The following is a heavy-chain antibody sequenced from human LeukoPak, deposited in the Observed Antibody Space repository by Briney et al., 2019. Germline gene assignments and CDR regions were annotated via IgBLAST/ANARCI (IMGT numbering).Heavy chain of an antibody. J-gene: IGHJ3*02. CDR1: GFTFSSYA. V-gene: IGHV3-30-3*01. CDR2: ISYDGSNK. D-gene: IGHD3-22*01. Sequence: GGSLRLSCAASGFTFSSYAMHWVRQAPGKGLEWVAVISYDGSNKYYADSVKGRFTISRDNSKNTLYLQMNSLRAEDTAVYYCAATYYYDSSGPGDGPDAFDIWGQGTMVTVSS. CDR3: AATYYYDSSGPGDGPDAFDI.